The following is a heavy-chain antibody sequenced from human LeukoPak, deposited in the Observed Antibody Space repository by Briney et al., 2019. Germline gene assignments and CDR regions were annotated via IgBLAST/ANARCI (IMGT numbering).Heavy chain of an antibody. Sequence: ASVKVSCKASGYTFTSYDINWVRQATGQGLEWMGWMNPNSGNTGYAQKFQGRVTMTRNTSISTAYMELSSLRSEDTAVYYCARAYYDILTHYYGMDVWGQGTTVTVSS. CDR3: ARAYYDILTHYYGMDV. D-gene: IGHD3-9*01. V-gene: IGHV1-8*01. J-gene: IGHJ6*02. CDR2: MNPNSGNT. CDR1: GYTFTSYD.